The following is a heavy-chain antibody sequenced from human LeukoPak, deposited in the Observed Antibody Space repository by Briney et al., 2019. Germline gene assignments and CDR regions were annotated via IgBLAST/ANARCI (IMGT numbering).Heavy chain of an antibody. D-gene: IGHD3-22*01. CDR3: ARALGYYDSSGYYPSVAFDI. V-gene: IGHV4-59*12. CDR2: IYHSGST. Sequence: PSETLSLTCTVSGGSISNYYWSWIRQPPGRGLEWIGYIYHSGSTYYNPSLKSRVTISVDRSKNQFSLKLSSVTAADTAVYYCARALGYYDSSGYYPSVAFDIWGQGTMVTVSS. J-gene: IGHJ3*02. CDR1: GGSISNYY.